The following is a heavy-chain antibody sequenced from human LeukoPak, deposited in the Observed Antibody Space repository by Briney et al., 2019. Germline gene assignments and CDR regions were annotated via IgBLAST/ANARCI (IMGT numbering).Heavy chain of an antibody. CDR3: ARRLGGPDRYYYYGMDV. D-gene: IGHD1-26*01. J-gene: IGHJ6*02. CDR2: IYSGGST. CDR1: GFTVSSNY. V-gene: IGHV3-53*01. Sequence: GGSLRLSCAASGFTVSSNYTSRVRQAPGKGLEWVSVIYSGGSTYYADSVKGRFTISRDNSKNTLYLQMNSLRAEDTAVYYCARRLGGPDRYYYYGMDVWGQGTTVTVSS.